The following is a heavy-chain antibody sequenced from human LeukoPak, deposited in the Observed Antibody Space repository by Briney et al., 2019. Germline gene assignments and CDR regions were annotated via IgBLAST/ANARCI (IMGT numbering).Heavy chain of an antibody. CDR2: MNDSGST. CDR3: ARKGFVESTGWRGAFDV. Sequence: SETLSLTCDVYRGSFSGYFWSWIRQTPGKGLEWLGEMNDSGSTNYNPSLKSRVTISVAVSKNKYSLRLPSVTAADTAVYYCARKGFVESTGWRGAFDVWGQGTMVTVSS. J-gene: IGHJ3*01. D-gene: IGHD2-8*02. V-gene: IGHV4-34*01. CDR1: RGSFSGYF.